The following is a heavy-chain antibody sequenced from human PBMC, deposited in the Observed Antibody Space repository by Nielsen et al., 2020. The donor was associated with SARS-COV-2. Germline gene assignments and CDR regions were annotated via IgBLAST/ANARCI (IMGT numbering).Heavy chain of an antibody. D-gene: IGHD3-3*01. CDR1: GFTFANYG. J-gene: IGHJ4*02. CDR2: VSRDGSDT. Sequence: GESLKISCAASGFTFANYGIHWVRQVAGRGLEWVAIVSRDGSDTFYVDSLRGRFTISRDNSKNTVYLQMNSLRAEDTAVYHCAKDVWSGAHQIGPDYWGQGTLVTVSS. CDR3: AKDVWSGAHQIGPDY. V-gene: IGHV3-30*18.